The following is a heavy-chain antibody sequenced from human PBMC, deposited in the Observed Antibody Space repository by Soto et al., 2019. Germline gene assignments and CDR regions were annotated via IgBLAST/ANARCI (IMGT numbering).Heavy chain of an antibody. CDR3: ARAGEETYYYDSSGYYFDY. J-gene: IGHJ4*02. Sequence: SETLSLTCTVSGGSISSYYWSWVRQPPGKGLEWIGYIYYSGSTNYNPSLKSRVTISVDTSKNQFSLKLSSVTAADTAVYYCARAGEETYYYDSSGYYFDYWGQGTLVTVSS. CDR2: IYYSGST. V-gene: IGHV4-59*01. CDR1: GGSISSYY. D-gene: IGHD3-22*01.